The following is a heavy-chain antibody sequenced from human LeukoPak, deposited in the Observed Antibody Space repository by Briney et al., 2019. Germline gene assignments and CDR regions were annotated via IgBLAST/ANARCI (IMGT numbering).Heavy chain of an antibody. CDR3: ARAGYDSSGYYQYYFDY. Sequence: GRSVRLSCAASGFTFSSYGMHWVRQAPGKGLEWVAVIWYDGSNKYYADSVKGRFTISRDNSKNTLYLQMNSLRAEGTAVYYCARAGYDSSGYYQYYFDYWGQGTLVSVSS. CDR2: IWYDGSNK. J-gene: IGHJ4*02. V-gene: IGHV3-33*01. CDR1: GFTFSSYG. D-gene: IGHD3-22*01.